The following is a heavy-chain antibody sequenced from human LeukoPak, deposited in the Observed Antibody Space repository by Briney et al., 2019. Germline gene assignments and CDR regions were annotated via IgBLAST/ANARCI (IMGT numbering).Heavy chain of an antibody. J-gene: IGHJ3*01. CDR3: AGRSLDYYESLDAFDV. D-gene: IGHD3-22*01. CDR1: GYTFTGYY. CDR2: INCKSGAT. V-gene: IGHV1-2*02. Sequence: GASVKVSCKASGYTFTGYYIHWVRQAPGQGLEWMGWINCKSGATNYAEKFQGRVTMIRDRPIRTAYMELSRLRSDDTAAYYCAGRSLDYYESLDAFDVWGQGTVVTVSS.